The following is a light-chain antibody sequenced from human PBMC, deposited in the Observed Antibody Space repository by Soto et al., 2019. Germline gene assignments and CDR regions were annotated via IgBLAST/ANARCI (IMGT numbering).Light chain of an antibody. CDR2: LGS. CDR3: MQSLQTPLT. J-gene: IGKJ1*01. CDR1: QSLLDSNGYNC. Sequence: DMVMTQSPLSLPVTPGEPASISCRSSQSLLDSNGYNCLEWYLQKPGQSPQLLIYLGSNRASGVPDRFSGSGSGTDFTLKISRVEPEDVGVYYCMQSLQTPLTFGQGTKVDIK. V-gene: IGKV2-28*01.